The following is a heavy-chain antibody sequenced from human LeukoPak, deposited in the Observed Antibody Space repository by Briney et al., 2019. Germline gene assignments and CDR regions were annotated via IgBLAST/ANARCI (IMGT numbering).Heavy chain of an antibody. D-gene: IGHD6-19*01. J-gene: IGHJ4*02. CDR1: GFSFSNYG. CDR2: ISYDGSNQ. CDR3: AKEYSSGWSDY. V-gene: IGHV3-30*18. Sequence: PGGSLRLSCAASGFSFSNYGMHWVRQAPGKGLEWVAVISYDGSNQYYADSVKGRFTTSRDNSKNTLYLQMNSLRAEDTAVYYCAKEYSSGWSDYWGQGTLVTVSS.